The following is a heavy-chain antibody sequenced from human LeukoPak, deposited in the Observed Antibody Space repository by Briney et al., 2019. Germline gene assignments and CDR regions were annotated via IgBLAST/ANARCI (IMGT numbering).Heavy chain of an antibody. CDR1: GDSISSSSKY. V-gene: IGHV4-39*07. CDR2: IYYSGTT. D-gene: IGHD3-3*02. CDR3: ARDYHLAVGRLVQFDN. J-gene: IGHJ4*02. Sequence: PSETLSLTCTVSGDSISSSSKYWGWIRQPPGKGLEWIGNIYYSGTTYYHPSLKSRVTISVDTSKNQFSLRLSSVTAADTAVYYCARDYHLAVGRLVQFDNWGQGTLVTVSS.